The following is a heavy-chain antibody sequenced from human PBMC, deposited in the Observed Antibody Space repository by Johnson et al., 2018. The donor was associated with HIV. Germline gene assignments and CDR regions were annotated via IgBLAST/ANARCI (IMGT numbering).Heavy chain of an antibody. CDR2: ISYDGSNK. V-gene: IGHV3-30-3*01. D-gene: IGHD6-13*01. CDR3: ARARGQLTRGDDAFDI. CDR1: GFTFSTYA. J-gene: IGHJ3*02. Sequence: QVQLVESGGGLVQPGGSLRLSCAASGFTFSTYAMYWVRQAPGKGLEWVAVISYDGSNKYYADSVKGRFTISRDNSKNTLYLQMNSLRGEDTALYYCARARGQLTRGDDAFDIWGQGTMVTVSS.